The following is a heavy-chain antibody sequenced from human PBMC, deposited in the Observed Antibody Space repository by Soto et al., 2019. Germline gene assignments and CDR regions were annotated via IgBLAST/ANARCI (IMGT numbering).Heavy chain of an antibody. CDR1: GGTFSSYA. V-gene: IGHV1-69*01. CDR2: IIPIFGTA. CDR3: ARGGITMVRGDMRYYYYGMDV. D-gene: IGHD3-10*01. Sequence: QVQLVQSGAEVKKPGSSVKVSCKASGGTFSSYAISWVRQAPGQGLEWTGGIIPIFGTANHAQKLQGRVTITADESTSTAYMELSSLRSEDTAVYYCARGGITMVRGDMRYYYYGMDVWGQGTTVTVSS. J-gene: IGHJ6*02.